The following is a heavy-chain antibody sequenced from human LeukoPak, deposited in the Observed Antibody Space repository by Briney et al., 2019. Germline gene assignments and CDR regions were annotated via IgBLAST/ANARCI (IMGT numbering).Heavy chain of an antibody. V-gene: IGHV3-48*04. CDR1: GFTFSSYS. CDR3: ASSNWGAWY. CDR2: ISSSSSTI. D-gene: IGHD7-27*01. J-gene: IGHJ4*02. Sequence: GGSLRLSCAASGFTFSSYSMNWVRQAPGKGLEWVSYISSSSSTIYYTDSVKGRFTISRDNAKNSLYLQMNSLRAEDTVVYYCASSNWGAWYWGQGTLVTVSS.